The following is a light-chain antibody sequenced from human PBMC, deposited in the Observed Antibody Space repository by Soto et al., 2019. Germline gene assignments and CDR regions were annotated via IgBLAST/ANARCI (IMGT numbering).Light chain of an antibody. CDR2: APS. Sequence: EIVLTQSPATLSLSPGERATLSCRASQSVSSAYLAWYQHKPGQPPTLLIYAPSSRVTGIPDRFSGSGSGTDFTLTISSLEPEDFAVYYCQQYGSSSTWTFGQGTKVEIK. CDR1: QSVSSAY. V-gene: IGKV3-20*01. J-gene: IGKJ1*01. CDR3: QQYGSSSTWT.